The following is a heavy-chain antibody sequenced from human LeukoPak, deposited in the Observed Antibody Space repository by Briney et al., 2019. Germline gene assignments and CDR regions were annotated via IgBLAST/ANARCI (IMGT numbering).Heavy chain of an antibody. CDR2: IYYSGST. V-gene: IGHV4-31*03. Sequence: PSETLSLTCTVSGGSISSSSYYWGWIRQPPGKGLEWIGYIYYSGSTYYNPSLKSRVTISVDTSKNQFSLKLSPVTAADTAVYYCARAAAGRKTFDYWGQGTPVTVSS. CDR3: ARAAAGRKTFDY. J-gene: IGHJ4*02. D-gene: IGHD6-13*01. CDR1: GGSISSSSYY.